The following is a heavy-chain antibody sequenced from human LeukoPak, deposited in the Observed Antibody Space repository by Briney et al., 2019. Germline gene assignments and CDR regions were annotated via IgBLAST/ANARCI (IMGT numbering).Heavy chain of an antibody. CDR2: ISSSSSYI. CDR3: ARVSGIRYCSSTSCYYYYGMDV. Sequence: PGGSLRLSCAASGFTFSSYSMNWVRQAPGKGLEWVSSISSSSSYIYYADSVKGRFTISRDNAKNSLYLQMNSLRAEDTAVYYCARVSGIRYCSSTSCYYYYGMDVWGQGTTVTVSS. D-gene: IGHD2-2*01. V-gene: IGHV3-21*01. CDR1: GFTFSSYS. J-gene: IGHJ6*02.